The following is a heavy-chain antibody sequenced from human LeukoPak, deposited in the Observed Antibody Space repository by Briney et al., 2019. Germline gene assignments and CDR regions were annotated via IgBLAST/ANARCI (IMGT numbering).Heavy chain of an antibody. V-gene: IGHV3-23*01. D-gene: IGHD6-13*01. CDR3: AKIFQSSSWFDLDY. Sequence: GGSLRLSCAASGFTFSSYAMSWARQAPGKGLEWVSAISGSGGSTYYADSVKGRFTISRDNSKNTLYLQMNSLRAEDTAVYYCAKIFQSSSWFDLDYWGQGTLVTVSS. J-gene: IGHJ4*02. CDR1: GFTFSSYA. CDR2: ISGSGGST.